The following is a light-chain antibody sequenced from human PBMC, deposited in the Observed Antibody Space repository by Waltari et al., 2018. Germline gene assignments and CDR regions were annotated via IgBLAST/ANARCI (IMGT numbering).Light chain of an antibody. Sequence: EIVLPQPPGTLSLSPGEGATPSCRTSQTIRTTYLAWYQQKPGQAPTLLNYGTFTRATGIPDRFTGSGSGTDFSLTISSLEPEDFATYYCQQYDISPLKFGGGTKVEMK. V-gene: IGKV3-20*01. CDR1: QTIRTTY. CDR2: GTF. CDR3: QQYDISPLK. J-gene: IGKJ4*02.